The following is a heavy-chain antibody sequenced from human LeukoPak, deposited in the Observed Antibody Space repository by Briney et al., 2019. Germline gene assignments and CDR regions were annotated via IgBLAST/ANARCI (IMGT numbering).Heavy chain of an antibody. Sequence: ASVKVSCKASGYTFTGYYMHWVRQAPGQGLEWMGWINPNSGGTNYAQKFQGRVTMTRDTSISTAYMELSRLRSDDTAVYYCARANVVVSAAQEPDNWFDPWGQGTLVTVSS. CDR3: ARANVVVSAAQEPDNWFDP. V-gene: IGHV1-2*02. CDR1: GYTFTGYY. D-gene: IGHD2-2*01. CDR2: INPNSGGT. J-gene: IGHJ5*02.